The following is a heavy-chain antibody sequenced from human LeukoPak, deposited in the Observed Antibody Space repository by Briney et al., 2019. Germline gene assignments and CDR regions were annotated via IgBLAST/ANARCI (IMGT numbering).Heavy chain of an antibody. CDR1: GYTFTSYG. Sequence: ASVKVSCKASGYTFTSYGISWVRQAPGQGLERMGWISAYNGNTNYAQKLQGRVTMTTDTSTSTAYMELRSLRSDDTAVYYCARARYSYGSTEYYFDYWGQGTLVTVSS. V-gene: IGHV1-18*01. CDR2: ISAYNGNT. D-gene: IGHD5-18*01. CDR3: ARARYSYGSTEYYFDY. J-gene: IGHJ4*02.